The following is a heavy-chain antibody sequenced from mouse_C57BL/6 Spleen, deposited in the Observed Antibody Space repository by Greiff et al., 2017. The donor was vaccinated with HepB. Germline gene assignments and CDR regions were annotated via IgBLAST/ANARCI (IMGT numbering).Heavy chain of an antibody. CDR3: ARSEGIFSDGYY. V-gene: IGHV1-66*01. CDR1: GYSFTSYY. CDR2: IYPGSGNT. J-gene: IGHJ2*01. Sequence: QVHVKQSGPELVKPGASVKISCKASGYSFTSYYIHWVKQRPGQGLEWIGWIYPGSGNTKYNEKFKGKATLTADTSSSTAYMQLSSLTSEDSAVYYCARSEGIFSDGYYWGQGTTLTVSS.